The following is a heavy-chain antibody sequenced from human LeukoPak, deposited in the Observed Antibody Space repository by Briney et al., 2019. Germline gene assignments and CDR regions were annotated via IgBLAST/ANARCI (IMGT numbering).Heavy chain of an antibody. CDR3: AKDPYGDYVFYFDY. V-gene: IGHV3-23*01. Sequence: GGSLRLSCAASGFTFSSYAMSWVRQVPGKGLEWVSAISGSGGSTYYADSVKGRFTISRDNSKNTLYLQMNSLRAEDTAVYYCAKDPYGDYVFYFDYWGQGTLVTVSS. CDR1: GFTFSSYA. D-gene: IGHD4-17*01. J-gene: IGHJ4*02. CDR2: ISGSGGST.